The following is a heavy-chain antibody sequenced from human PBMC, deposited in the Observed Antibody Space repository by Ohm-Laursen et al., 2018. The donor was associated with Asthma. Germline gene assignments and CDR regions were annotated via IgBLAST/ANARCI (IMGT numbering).Heavy chain of an antibody. CDR1: GYTFSRYS. D-gene: IGHD2-2*01. Sequence: GSLRLSCAASGYTFSRYSIHWVRQIPGKGLEWVASISTASSFIYYADSVRGRFTISRDNAKNSLYLQMNSLRAEDMAVYYCARAGCSYTSCPTYYYYYGMDVWGQGTTVTVAS. CDR3: ARAGCSYTSCPTYYYYYGMDV. V-gene: IGHV3-21*01. CDR2: ISTASSFI. J-gene: IGHJ6*02.